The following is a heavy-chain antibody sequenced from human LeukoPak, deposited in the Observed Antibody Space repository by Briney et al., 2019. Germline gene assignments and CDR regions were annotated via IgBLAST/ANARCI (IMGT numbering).Heavy chain of an antibody. CDR1: GGSMSSYY. Sequence: SETLSLTCTVTGGSMSSYYWSWIRQPPGKGLEWIGYVYYSGSTEYNPSLRSRVTMSLEMSKHQFSLNLTSVTAADTAVYYCASNTATVFDNWGQGALVTVSS. V-gene: IGHV4-59*01. CDR2: VYYSGST. CDR3: ASNTATVFDN. J-gene: IGHJ4*02. D-gene: IGHD2-21*02.